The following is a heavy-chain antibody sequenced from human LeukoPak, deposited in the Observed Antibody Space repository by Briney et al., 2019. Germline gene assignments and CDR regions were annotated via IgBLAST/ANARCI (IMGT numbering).Heavy chain of an antibody. V-gene: IGHV3-7*01. CDR3: ARGLWYY. J-gene: IGHJ4*02. CDR1: GFNFSNYW. Sequence: PGGSPRLSCVASGFNFSNYWMSWVRQAPGKGLEWVANIKKDGGDKYYADSVKGRFTISRDNTKNSLYLQVNSLRVEDTAIYYCARGLWYYWGQGTLVTVSS. CDR2: IKKDGGDK. D-gene: IGHD3-10*01.